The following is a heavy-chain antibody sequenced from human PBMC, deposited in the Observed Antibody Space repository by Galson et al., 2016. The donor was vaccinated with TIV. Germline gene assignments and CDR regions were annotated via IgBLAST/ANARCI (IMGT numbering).Heavy chain of an antibody. CDR1: GYTFTEYY. CDR3: AKIGQEHDAFDF. CDR2: INPNSGGT. Sequence: SVKVSCKASGYTFTEYYIHWVRQAPGQGLEWMGWINPNSGGTMYAQKFQGWVTMTRDTSITTAYMELSRLKSDDTAVYYCAKIGQEHDAFDFWGQGTMVTVFS. D-gene: IGHD1/OR15-1a*01. V-gene: IGHV1-2*04. J-gene: IGHJ3*01.